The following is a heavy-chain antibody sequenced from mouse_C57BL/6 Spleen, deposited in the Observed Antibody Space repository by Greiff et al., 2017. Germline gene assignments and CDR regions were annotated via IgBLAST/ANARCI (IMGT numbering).Heavy chain of an antibody. CDR1: GYTFTDYY. D-gene: IGHD2-5*01. V-gene: IGHV1-76*01. Sequence: VQLQQSGAELVRPGASVKLSCKASGYTFTDYYINWVKQRPGQGLEWIARIYPGSGNTYYNEKFKGKATLTAEKSSSTAYMQLSSLTSEDSAVYFCARDSNYEDWFAYWGQGTLVTVSA. CDR3: ARDSNYEDWFAY. J-gene: IGHJ3*01. CDR2: IYPGSGNT.